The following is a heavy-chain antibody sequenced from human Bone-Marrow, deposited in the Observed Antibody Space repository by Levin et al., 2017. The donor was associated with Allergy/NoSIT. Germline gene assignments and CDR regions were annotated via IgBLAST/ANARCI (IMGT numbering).Heavy chain of an antibody. J-gene: IGHJ4*02. CDR2: ISGSGGST. V-gene: IGHV3-23*01. D-gene: IGHD3-3*01. CDR3: AKEEYYDFWSGPANDY. CDR1: GFTFSSYA. Sequence: QTGGSLRLSCAASGFTFSSYAMSWVRQAPGKGLEWVSAISGSGGSTYYADSVKGRFTISRDNSKNTLYLQMNSLRAEDTAVYYCAKEEYYDFWSGPANDYWGQGTLVTVSS.